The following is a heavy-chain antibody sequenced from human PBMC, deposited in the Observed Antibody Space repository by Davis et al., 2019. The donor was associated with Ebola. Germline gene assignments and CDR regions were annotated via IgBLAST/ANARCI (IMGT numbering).Heavy chain of an antibody. D-gene: IGHD1-1*01. CDR1: GYTFTNHA. CDR2: INVGNGNT. V-gene: IGHV1-3*01. J-gene: IGHJ6*02. Sequence: ASVKVSCKASGYTFTNHALHWVRQAPGQRLEWMGWINVGNGNTRYSQKFQGRVTIIRDTPATTAYMEVSSLTSDDTAVYYCSRGSGTSIDYYGMDVWGQGTTVTVSS. CDR3: SRGSGTSIDYYGMDV.